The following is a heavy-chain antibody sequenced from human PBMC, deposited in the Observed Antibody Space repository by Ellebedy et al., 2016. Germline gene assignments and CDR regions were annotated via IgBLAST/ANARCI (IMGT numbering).Heavy chain of an antibody. D-gene: IGHD6-13*01. CDR3: ARAGIAAAGEYYYYYYMDV. CDR1: GFTFSSYS. J-gene: IGHJ6*03. V-gene: IGHV3-21*01. CDR2: ISSSSSYI. Sequence: GESLKISCAASGFTFSSYSMNWVRQAPGKGLEWVSSISSSSSYIYYADSVKGRFTISRDNAKNSLYLQMNSLRAEDTAVYYCARAGIAAAGEYYYYYYMDVWGKGTTVTVSS.